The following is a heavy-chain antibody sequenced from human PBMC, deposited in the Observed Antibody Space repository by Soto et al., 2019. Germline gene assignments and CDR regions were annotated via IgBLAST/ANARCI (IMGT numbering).Heavy chain of an antibody. CDR1: GYSFTSYW. J-gene: IGHJ4*02. CDR3: ARLVREIAVAGYGGSYFDY. CDR2: IYPGDSDT. V-gene: IGHV5-51*01. Sequence: GESLKISCKGSGYSFTSYWIGWVRQMPGKGLEWMGIIYPGDSDTRYSPSFQGQVTISADKSISTAYLQWSSLKASDTAMYYCARLVREIAVAGYGGSYFDYWGQGTLVTVSS. D-gene: IGHD6-19*01.